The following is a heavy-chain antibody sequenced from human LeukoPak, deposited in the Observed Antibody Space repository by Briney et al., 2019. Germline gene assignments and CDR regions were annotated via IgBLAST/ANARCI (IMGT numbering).Heavy chain of an antibody. J-gene: IGHJ4*02. V-gene: IGHV3-23*01. Sequence: GGSLRLSCAASGFTFSSYAMSWVRQAPGKGLEWVSAISGSGGSTYYADSVKGRFTISRDNSKNTLYLQMNSLRAEDTAVYYCAKGSVGFGELLYLFDYWGQGTLVTVSS. CDR2: ISGSGGST. CDR3: AKGSVGFGELLYLFDY. D-gene: IGHD3-10*01. CDR1: GFTFSSYA.